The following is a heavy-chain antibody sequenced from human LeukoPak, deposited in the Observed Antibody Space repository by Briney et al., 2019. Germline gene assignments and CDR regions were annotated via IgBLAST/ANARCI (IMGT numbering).Heavy chain of an antibody. V-gene: IGHV4-61*02. J-gene: IGHJ3*02. Sequence: SQTLSLTCTVSGGSISSGSYYWSWIRQPAGKGLEWIGRIYTSGSTNYNPSLKSRVTISVDTSKNQFSLKLSSVTAADTAVYYCARDPVLVTKGAFDIWGQGTMVTVSS. D-gene: IGHD3-9*01. CDR1: GGSISSGSYY. CDR3: ARDPVLVTKGAFDI. CDR2: IYTSGST.